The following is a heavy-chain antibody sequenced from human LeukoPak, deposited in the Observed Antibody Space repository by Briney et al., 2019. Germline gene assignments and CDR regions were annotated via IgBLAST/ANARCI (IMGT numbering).Heavy chain of an antibody. Sequence: GASVKVSCKASGGTFSSYAISWVRQARGQGLEWMGRIIPIFGTANYAQKFQGRVTITTDESTSTAYMELSSLRSEDTAVYYCARNRYCSGGSCYLEYFQHWGQGTLVTVSS. V-gene: IGHV1-69*05. D-gene: IGHD2-15*01. CDR1: GGTFSSYA. CDR3: ARNRYCSGGSCYLEYFQH. CDR2: IIPIFGTA. J-gene: IGHJ1*01.